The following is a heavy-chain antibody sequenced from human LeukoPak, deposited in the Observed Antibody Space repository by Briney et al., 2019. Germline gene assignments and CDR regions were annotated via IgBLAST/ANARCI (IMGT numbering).Heavy chain of an antibody. V-gene: IGHV4-39*01. CDR1: GGSISSSSYY. J-gene: IGHJ4*02. Sequence: SETLSLTGTVSGGSISSSSYYWGWIRQPPGKGLEWIGSIYYSGSTYYNPSLKSRVTISVDTSKNQFSLKLSSVTAADTAVYYCASQYCSGGSCSHDYWGQGTLVTVSS. CDR3: ASQYCSGGSCSHDY. D-gene: IGHD2-15*01. CDR2: IYYSGST.